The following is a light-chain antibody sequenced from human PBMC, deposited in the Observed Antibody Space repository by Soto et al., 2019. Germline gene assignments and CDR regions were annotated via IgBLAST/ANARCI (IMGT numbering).Light chain of an antibody. V-gene: IGKV3-11*01. CDR1: QSITSY. J-gene: IGKJ1*01. CDR3: QQRSNWPRT. Sequence: EIVLTQSPAYLSLTPGERVTLSCRASQSITSYLAWYQQKPGQAPRLLIYDASNRATGIPARFSGSGSGTDFTLTISSLEPEDFAVYYCQQRSNWPRTFGQGTKVEIK. CDR2: DAS.